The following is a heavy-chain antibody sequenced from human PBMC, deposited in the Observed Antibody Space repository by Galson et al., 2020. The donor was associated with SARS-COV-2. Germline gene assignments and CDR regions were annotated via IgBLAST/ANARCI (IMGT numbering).Heavy chain of an antibody. J-gene: IGHJ4*02. D-gene: IGHD2-15*01. Sequence: HGESLKIPCKGSGYSFTSYWISWVRQMPGKGLEWMGRIDPSDSYTNYSPSFQGHVTISADKSISTAYLQWSSLKASDTAMYYCARQVGGNPDGYFDYWGQGTLVTVSS. CDR2: IDPSDSYT. V-gene: IGHV5-10-1*01. CDR3: ARQVGGNPDGYFDY. CDR1: GYSFTSYW.